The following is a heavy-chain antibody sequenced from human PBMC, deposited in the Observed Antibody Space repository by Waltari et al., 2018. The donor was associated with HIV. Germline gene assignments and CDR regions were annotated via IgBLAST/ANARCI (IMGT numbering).Heavy chain of an antibody. J-gene: IGHJ1*01. CDR1: GGSISSSSYY. CDR2: IYYSGST. Sequence: QLQLQESGPGLVKPSETLSLTCTVSGGSISSSSYYWGWIRQPPGKGLEWIGSIYYSGSTYYNPSLKSRVTISVDTSKNQFSLKLSSVTAADTAVYYCARLYSSSSYQHWGQGTLVTVSS. D-gene: IGHD6-6*01. V-gene: IGHV4-39*07. CDR3: ARLYSSSSYQH.